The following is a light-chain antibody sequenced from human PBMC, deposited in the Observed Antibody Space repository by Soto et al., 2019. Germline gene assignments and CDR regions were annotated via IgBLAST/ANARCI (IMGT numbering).Light chain of an antibody. Sequence: DIQMTQSPSSLSASVGDRVTITCRASQSISSYLNWYQQKPGKAPKLLIYAASSLQSGVPSRFSGSGSGTDFTLTISSLQPDDFGTYYCQEYNSYTGTFGPGTKVEI. J-gene: IGKJ1*01. CDR3: QEYNSYTGT. CDR2: AAS. V-gene: IGKV1-39*01. CDR1: QSISSY.